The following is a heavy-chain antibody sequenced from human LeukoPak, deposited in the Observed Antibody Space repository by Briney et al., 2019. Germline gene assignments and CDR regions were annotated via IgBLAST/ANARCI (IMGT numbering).Heavy chain of an antibody. V-gene: IGHV1-69*04. CDR1: GGTFSSYA. D-gene: IGHD5-18*01. Sequence: SVKVSCKASGGTFSSYAISWVRQAPGQGLEWMGRIIPILGIANYAQKFQGRVTITADKSTSTAYMELSSLRSEDTAVYYCAREDTAMAHIYYFDYWGQGTLVTVSS. J-gene: IGHJ4*02. CDR2: IIPILGIA. CDR3: AREDTAMAHIYYFDY.